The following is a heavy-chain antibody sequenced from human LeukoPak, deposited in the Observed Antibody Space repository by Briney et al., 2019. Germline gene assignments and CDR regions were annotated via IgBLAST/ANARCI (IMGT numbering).Heavy chain of an antibody. CDR1: GFTFSSYG. J-gene: IGHJ6*02. V-gene: IGHV3-30*18. D-gene: IGHD3-10*01. CDR3: AKREGLWFGELLGYDYGMDV. CDR2: ISYDGSNK. Sequence: GRSLRLSCAASGFTFSSYGMHWVRQAPGKGLEWVAVISYDGSNKYYADSVKGRFTISRDNSKNTLYLQMNSLRAEDTAVYYCAKREGLWFGELLGYDYGMDVWGQGTTVTVS.